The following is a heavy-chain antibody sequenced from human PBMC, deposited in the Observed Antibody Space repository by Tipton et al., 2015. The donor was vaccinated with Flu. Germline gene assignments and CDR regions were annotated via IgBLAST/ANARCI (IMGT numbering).Heavy chain of an antibody. V-gene: IGHV4-38-2*02. CDR3: ARGLYDSVNYQSRYFDS. D-gene: IGHD5/OR15-5a*01. CDR2: ICQSGST. Sequence: TLSLTCTVSGYSIGRSYCWGWIRQPPGKGLEWIGNICQSGSTYVNLSLMGRVTISVDSSKNQFSLRLRSVTAADTAVYFCARGLYDSVNYQSRYFDSWGQGTLVTVSS. CDR1: GYSIGRSYC. J-gene: IGHJ4*02.